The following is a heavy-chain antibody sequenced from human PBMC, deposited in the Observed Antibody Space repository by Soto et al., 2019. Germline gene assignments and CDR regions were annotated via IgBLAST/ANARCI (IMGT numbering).Heavy chain of an antibody. V-gene: IGHV1-18*01. J-gene: IGHJ4*02. CDR2: ISAHNGNT. CDR1: GYTFTSYG. CDR3: ARGRYGDY. D-gene: IGHD1-1*01. Sequence: QVHLVQSGAEVKKPGASVKVSCKGSGYTFTSYGITWVRQAPGQGLEWMGWISAHNGNTDYAQRLQGRVTVTRETSTGTAYMELRSLRSDDTAVYYCARGRYGDYWGQGALVTVSS.